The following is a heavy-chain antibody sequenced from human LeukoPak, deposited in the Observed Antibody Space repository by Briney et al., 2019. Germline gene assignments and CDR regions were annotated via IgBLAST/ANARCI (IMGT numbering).Heavy chain of an antibody. CDR1: GGSISSSNW. V-gene: IGHV4-4*02. CDR3: ARGLATPSSSWYAY. Sequence: SETLSLTCAVSGGSISSSNWWSWVRQPPGKGLEWIGEIYHSGSTNYNPSLKSRVTISVDTSKNQFSLKLSSVTAADTAVYYCARGLATPSSSWYAYWGQGTLVTVSS. CDR2: IYHSGST. J-gene: IGHJ4*02. D-gene: IGHD6-13*01.